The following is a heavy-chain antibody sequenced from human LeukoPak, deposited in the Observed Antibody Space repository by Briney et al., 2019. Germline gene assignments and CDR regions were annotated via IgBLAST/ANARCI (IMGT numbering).Heavy chain of an antibody. D-gene: IGHD6-13*01. Sequence: ASVKVSCKASGYTFTAYHIHWVRQAPGQGLEWMGWINPNSGATNYAQKFQGRVTMTRDTSISTAYMELSRLRSDDTAVYYCARAYSSSWDYFDYWGQGTLVTVSS. CDR1: GYTFTAYH. CDR3: ARAYSSSWDYFDY. CDR2: INPNSGAT. J-gene: IGHJ4*02. V-gene: IGHV1-2*02.